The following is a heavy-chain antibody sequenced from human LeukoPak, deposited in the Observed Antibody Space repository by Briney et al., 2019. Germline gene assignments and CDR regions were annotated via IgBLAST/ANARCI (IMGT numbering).Heavy chain of an antibody. V-gene: IGHV3-30*18. Sequence: PGRSLRLSCPASGFTFSSYGMHWVRQAPGKGLEWVAVISYDGSNKYYADSVKGRFTISRDNSKNTLYLQMNSLRAEDTAVYYCAKDRSVTYYFDYWGQGTLVTVSS. CDR3: AKDRSVTYYFDY. J-gene: IGHJ4*02. D-gene: IGHD4-17*01. CDR1: GFTFSSYG. CDR2: ISYDGSNK.